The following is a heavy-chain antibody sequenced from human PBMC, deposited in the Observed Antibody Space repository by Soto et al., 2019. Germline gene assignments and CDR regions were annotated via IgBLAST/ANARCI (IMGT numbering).Heavy chain of an antibody. Sequence: EGQLVESGGGLIQPGGSLRLSCAASGLIVSDNYMSWVRQAPGKGLEWVSVLYAGGTTYYADSVRGRFTISRDRSKNTLYLQINSPRVEDTAVYYCARIKLGSAFDIWGQGTMVTVSP. CDR2: LYAGGTT. CDR3: ARIKLGSAFDI. D-gene: IGHD3-10*01. CDR1: GLIVSDNY. J-gene: IGHJ3*02. V-gene: IGHV3-53*01.